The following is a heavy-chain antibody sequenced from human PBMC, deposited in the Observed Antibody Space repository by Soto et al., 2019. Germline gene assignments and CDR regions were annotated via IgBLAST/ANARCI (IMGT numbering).Heavy chain of an antibody. V-gene: IGHV4-4*02. CDR3: ARDRKWIQLDYYYGMDV. D-gene: IGHD1-1*01. CDR2: IYHSGST. Sequence: QVQLQESGPGLVKPSGTLSLTCAVSGGSISSSNWWSWVRQPPGKGLEWIGEIYHSGSTNYNPSLKSRVTISVDKSKNQFSLKLSSLTAADTAVYYCARDRKWIQLDYYYGMDVWGQGTTVTVSS. J-gene: IGHJ6*02. CDR1: GGSISSSNW.